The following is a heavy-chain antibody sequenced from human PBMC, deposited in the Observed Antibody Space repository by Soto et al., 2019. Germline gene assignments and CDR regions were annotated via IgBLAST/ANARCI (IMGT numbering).Heavy chain of an antibody. D-gene: IGHD1-26*01. V-gene: IGHV5-10-1*01. CDR3: ATHSGSYFHYYYGMDV. CDR2: IDPSDSYT. J-gene: IGHJ6*02. CDR1: GYSFTSYW. Sequence: GESLKISCKGSGYSFTSYWISWVRQMPGRGLEWMGRIDPSDSYTNYSPSFQGHVTISADKSISTACLQWSSLKASDTAMYYCATHSGSYFHYYYGMDVWGQGTTVTVSS.